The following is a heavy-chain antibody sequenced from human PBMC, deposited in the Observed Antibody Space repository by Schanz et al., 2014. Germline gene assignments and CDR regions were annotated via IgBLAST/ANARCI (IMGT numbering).Heavy chain of an antibody. Sequence: QVQLVQSGGEVKTPGASVKVSCKASGYTFTRSGISWVRQAPGQGLEWMGWIGGSDGKTNYAQKFQGRVTMTTDTSTSTVYMELRSLRSDDTAVYYCARDRDQWDGNFCDFWGQGTLVTVSS. CDR2: IGGSDGKT. CDR3: ARDRDQWDGNFCDF. D-gene: IGHD1-26*01. CDR1: GYTFTRSG. V-gene: IGHV1-18*01. J-gene: IGHJ4*02.